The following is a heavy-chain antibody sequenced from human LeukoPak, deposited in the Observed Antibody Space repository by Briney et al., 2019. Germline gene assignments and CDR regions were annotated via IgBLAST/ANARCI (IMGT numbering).Heavy chain of an antibody. Sequence: PGGSLRLSCAASGFTLTYYAMHWVRQAPGKGLEWVAVTSYDGNKKYYADSVKGRFTISRDSSKNTLYLQMSILRAEDTAVYYCARSSYDYGGIEGPFDYWGQGTLVTVSS. V-gene: IGHV3-30*15. CDR2: TSYDGNKK. CDR3: ARSSYDYGGIEGPFDY. CDR1: GFTLTYYA. J-gene: IGHJ4*02. D-gene: IGHD4-23*01.